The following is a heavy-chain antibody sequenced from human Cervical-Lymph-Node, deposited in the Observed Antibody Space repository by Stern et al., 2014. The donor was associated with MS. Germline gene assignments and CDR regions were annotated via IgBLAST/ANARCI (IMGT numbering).Heavy chain of an antibody. CDR3: ARGGADVDY. CDR1: GYMFSSYG. J-gene: IGHJ4*02. CDR2: VSAYNGKT. Sequence: MQLVESGGEVKKPGASVTVSCKASGYMFSSYGISWVRQAPGQGLEWMGWVSAYNGKTNYAQNFQGRITLTTDTSTSTAYMELRSLRSDDTAVYYCARGGADVDYWGQGTLVTVSA. D-gene: IGHD3-10*01. V-gene: IGHV1-18*01.